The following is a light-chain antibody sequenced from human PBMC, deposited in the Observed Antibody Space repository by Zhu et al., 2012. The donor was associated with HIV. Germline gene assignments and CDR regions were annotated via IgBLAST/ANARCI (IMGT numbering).Light chain of an antibody. CDR1: HSVSST. J-gene: IGKJ4*01. V-gene: IGKV3-15*01. CDR3: QQYSDWPLT. CDR2: GAF. Sequence: EIVMTQSPATLSVSPGETATLSCRASHSVSSTLAWYQQKPGQAPRLLIYGAFTRATGIPARFSGRGSGTEFTLTISSLQSEDFAVYYCQQYSDWPLTFGGGTKVG.